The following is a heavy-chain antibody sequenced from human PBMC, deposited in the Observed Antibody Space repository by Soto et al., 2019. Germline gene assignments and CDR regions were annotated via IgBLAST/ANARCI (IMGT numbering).Heavy chain of an antibody. D-gene: IGHD5-12*01. CDR2: IYYSGT. CDR3: ARTRYSGYATPFDY. CDR1: GGSISSYY. Sequence: SETLSLTCTVSGGSISSYYWSWIRQPPGKGLEWIAYIYYSGTSYNPSLKSRVTISVDTSKNQFSLKLSSVTAADTAVYYCARTRYSGYATPFDYWGQGTLVTVSS. V-gene: IGHV4-59*01. J-gene: IGHJ4*02.